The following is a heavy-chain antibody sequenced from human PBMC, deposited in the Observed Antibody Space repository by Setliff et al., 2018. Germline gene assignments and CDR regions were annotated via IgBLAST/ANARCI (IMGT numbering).Heavy chain of an antibody. CDR1: AYTFTSYG. CDR3: ARVMGSWERLRGYYFDY. Sequence: ASVKVSCKASAYTFTSYGISWVRQAPGQGLEWMGWISAYNGNTNYAQKLQGRVTMTTDESTSTACMELRSLRSDDTAVYYCARVMGSWERLRGYYFDYWGQGTLVTVSS. CDR2: ISAYNGNT. D-gene: IGHD1-26*01. J-gene: IGHJ4*02. V-gene: IGHV1-18*01.